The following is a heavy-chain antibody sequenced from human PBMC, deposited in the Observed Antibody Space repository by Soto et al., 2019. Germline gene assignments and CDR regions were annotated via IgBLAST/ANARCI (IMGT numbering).Heavy chain of an antibody. J-gene: IGHJ5*02. CDR2: ILHSGSS. CDR1: GGSVSSATYF. CDR3: ARGMYKSGWNLDL. Sequence: PSETHSLTCPVSGGSVSSATYFWSWVRQPPGGGLEWIAYILHSGSSMYNPSLKSRVTISLSTSKTQFSLRLTSVTAADTAVYYCARGMYKSGWNLDLWGQGIVVTVSS. D-gene: IGHD6-19*01. V-gene: IGHV4-61*01.